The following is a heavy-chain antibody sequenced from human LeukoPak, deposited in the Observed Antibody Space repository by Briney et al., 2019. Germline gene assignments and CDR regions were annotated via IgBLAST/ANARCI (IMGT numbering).Heavy chain of an antibody. Sequence: GESLKISCKGSGYTFSNYWIGWVRQMSGKGLEWMGMIYPADSKTKFSPPFQGQVTISVDTSVSSVYLQWSSLKAPDTAMYYCVRPFYHYDSSGYHDYWGQGTLVTVSS. CDR1: GYTFSNYW. V-gene: IGHV5-51*01. J-gene: IGHJ4*02. CDR3: VRPFYHYDSSGYHDY. D-gene: IGHD3-22*01. CDR2: IYPADSKT.